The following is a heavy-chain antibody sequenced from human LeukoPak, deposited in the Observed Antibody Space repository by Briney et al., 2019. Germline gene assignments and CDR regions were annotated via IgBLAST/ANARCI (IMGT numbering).Heavy chain of an antibody. CDR3: ASAGVGATVY. Sequence: GGSLRLSCAASGFTVSSNYMSWVRQAPGKGREWVSVIYSGGSTYYADSAKGRFTISRDNSKNTLYLQMNSLRAEDTAVYYCASAGVGATVYWGQGTLVTVSS. CDR1: GFTVSSNY. CDR2: IYSGGST. V-gene: IGHV3-66*02. J-gene: IGHJ4*02. D-gene: IGHD1-26*01.